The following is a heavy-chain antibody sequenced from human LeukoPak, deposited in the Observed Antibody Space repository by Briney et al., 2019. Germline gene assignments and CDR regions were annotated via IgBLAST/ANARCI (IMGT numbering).Heavy chain of an antibody. J-gene: IGHJ5*02. V-gene: IGHV3-23*01. D-gene: IGHD1-7*01. Sequence: GGSLRLSCAASGFTFSSYAMSWVRQAPGKGLEWVSAISGSGGSTYYADSVKGRFTISRDNSKNTLYLQMNSLRAEDTAVYYCAKDRVTGTTVLGWFDPWGQGTLVTVSS. CDR3: AKDRVTGTTVLGWFDP. CDR2: ISGSGGST. CDR1: GFTFSSYA.